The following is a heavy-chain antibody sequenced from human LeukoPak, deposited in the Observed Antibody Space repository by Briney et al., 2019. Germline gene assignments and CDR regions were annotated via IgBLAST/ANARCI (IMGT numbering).Heavy chain of an antibody. D-gene: IGHD3-22*01. CDR1: GGSISSNTYY. CDR3: ARGTQYYYDSSGSSYAGLKRGGWYYFDY. Sequence: SETLSLTCTVSGGSISSNTYYWGWIRQPPGKGLEWIGEINHSGSTNYNPSLKSRVTISVDTSKNQFSLKLSSVTAADTAVYYCARGTQYYYDSSGSSYAGLKRGGWYYFDYWGQGTLVTVSS. J-gene: IGHJ4*02. CDR2: INHSGST. V-gene: IGHV4-39*07.